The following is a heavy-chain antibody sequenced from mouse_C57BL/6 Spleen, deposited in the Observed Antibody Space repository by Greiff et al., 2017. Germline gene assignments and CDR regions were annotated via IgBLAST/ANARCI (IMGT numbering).Heavy chain of an antibody. J-gene: IGHJ4*01. V-gene: IGHV1-39*01. CDR1: GYSFTDYN. CDR3: ARSHYYYGSSYDYAMDY. D-gene: IGHD1-1*01. Sequence: VQLQQSGPELVKPGASVKISCEASGYSFTDYNMNWVKQSNGKSLEWIGVINPNYGTTSYNQKFKGKATLTVDQSSSTAYMQLNSLTSEDSAVYYCARSHYYYGSSYDYAMDYWGQGTSVTVSS. CDR2: INPNYGTT.